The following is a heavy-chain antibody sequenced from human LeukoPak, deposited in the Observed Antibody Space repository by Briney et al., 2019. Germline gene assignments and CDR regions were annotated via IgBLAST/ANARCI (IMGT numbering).Heavy chain of an antibody. J-gene: IGHJ4*02. V-gene: IGHV1-69*01. Sequence: ASVKVSCKASGGTFSSYAISWVRQAPGQGLEWMGGIIPIFGTANYAQKFQGRVTITADESTSTAYMELSSLRSEDTAVYYCARGYSSGWYDSDYWGQGTLVTVSS. CDR1: GGTFSSYA. CDR3: ARGYSSGWYDSDY. D-gene: IGHD6-19*01. CDR2: IIPIFGTA.